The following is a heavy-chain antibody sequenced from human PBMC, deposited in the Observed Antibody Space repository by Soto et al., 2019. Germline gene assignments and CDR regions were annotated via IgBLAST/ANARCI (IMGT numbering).Heavy chain of an antibody. Sequence: ASVKVSCKASGYTFTSYDINWVRQATGQGLEWMGWMNPNSGNTGYAQKFQGRVTMTRNTSISTAYMELSSLRSEDTAMYYCARGRYSGSGSTYYFDYWGLGTLVTVSS. CDR3: ARGRYSGSGSTYYFDY. CDR2: MNPNSGNT. V-gene: IGHV1-8*01. CDR1: GYTFTSYD. D-gene: IGHD3-10*01. J-gene: IGHJ4*02.